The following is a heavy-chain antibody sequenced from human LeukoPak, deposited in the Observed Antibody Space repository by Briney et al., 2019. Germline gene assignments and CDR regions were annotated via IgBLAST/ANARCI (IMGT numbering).Heavy chain of an antibody. J-gene: IGHJ6*02. Sequence: APVKVSCKASGYTFTGYYMHWVRQAPGQGLEWMGCINPNSGGTNYAQKFQGRVTMTRDTSISTAYMELRRLRSDGTAVYYCVRHGIVKVGPRGGMDVWGQGTTVTVSS. CDR1: GYTFTGYY. V-gene: IGHV1-2*02. CDR3: VRHGIVKVGPRGGMDV. CDR2: INPNSGGT. D-gene: IGHD3-22*01.